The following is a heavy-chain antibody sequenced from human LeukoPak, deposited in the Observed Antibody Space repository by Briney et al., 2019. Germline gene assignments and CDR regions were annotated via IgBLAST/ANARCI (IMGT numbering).Heavy chain of an antibody. CDR2: INPSGGST. V-gene: IGHV1-46*01. CDR3: VVLGSEDGGAFDI. Sequence: ASEKVSCKASGYTFTSYYMHWVRQAPGQGLEWMGIINPSGGSTSYAQKFQGRVTMTRDMSTSTVYMELSSLRSEDTAVYYCVVLGSEDGGAFDIWGQGTMVTVSS. J-gene: IGHJ3*02. D-gene: IGHD3-10*01. CDR1: GYTFTSYY.